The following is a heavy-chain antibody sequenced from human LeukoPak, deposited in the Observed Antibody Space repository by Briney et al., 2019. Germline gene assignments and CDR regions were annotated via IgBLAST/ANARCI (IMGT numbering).Heavy chain of an antibody. CDR1: RFTFSSYA. CDR2: ISDSGGSA. D-gene: IGHD3-10*01. Sequence: GGSLRLSCAASRFTFSSYAMNWVRQTPGKGLEWVSSISDSGGSAYYADSVKGRFTISRDNSKNTLYLQMSSLRAEDTAVYYCAKSRFQLRVVRGVTDYWGQGTLVTVSS. J-gene: IGHJ4*02. CDR3: AKSRFQLRVVRGVTDY. V-gene: IGHV3-23*01.